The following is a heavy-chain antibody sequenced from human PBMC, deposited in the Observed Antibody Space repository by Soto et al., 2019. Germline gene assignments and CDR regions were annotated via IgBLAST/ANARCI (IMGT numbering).Heavy chain of an antibody. D-gene: IGHD3-3*01. CDR2: ISGSGSYT. CDR1: GFTFSDYY. V-gene: IGHV3-11*06. Sequence: QVQLLESGGGLVKPGGSQRLSCVTSGFTFSDYYMGWVRQAPGKGLELISYISGSGSYTLYADSVKGQFTVSRDNANNSLSLLMSSLRGEDTTMYYCVRDSSAYYGGRKEFGAFDIWGLGTVVTVSS. CDR3: VRDSSAYYGGRKEFGAFDI. J-gene: IGHJ3*02.